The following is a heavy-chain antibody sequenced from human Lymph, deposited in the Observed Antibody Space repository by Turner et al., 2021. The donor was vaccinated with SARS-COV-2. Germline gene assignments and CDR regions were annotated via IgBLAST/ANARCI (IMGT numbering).Heavy chain of an antibody. J-gene: IGHJ3*02. D-gene: IGHD3-22*01. CDR3: ARGGPNGYSSAFDI. V-gene: IGHV3-33*01. CDR2: IWYDGSNK. CDR1: GFTLSSYG. Sequence: QVQLVESGGGVVQPGRSLRLSCAASGFTLSSYGMHWVRQYPGKGLGWVAVIWYDGSNKYYADSVKGRFTISRDNSKNTLYLQMNSLRAEDTAVYYCARGGPNGYSSAFDIWGQGTMVTVSS.